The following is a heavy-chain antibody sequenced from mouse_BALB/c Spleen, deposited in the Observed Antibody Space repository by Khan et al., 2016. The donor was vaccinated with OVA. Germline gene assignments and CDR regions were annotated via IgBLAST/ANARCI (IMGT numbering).Heavy chain of an antibody. CDR2: FLPGRGTI. J-gene: IGHJ4*01. V-gene: IGHV1-9*01. Sequence: QVQLQQSGAELMKPGASVKISCKASGCTFSSYWIEWVKLRPGHGLEWIGEFLPGRGTIYYNEKFKGKATLTADTSSNTDYMQLNSLTSEASAVFEWGKEAGTTLCLGFWGQRNSGTCS. CDR1: GCTFSSYW. D-gene: IGHD4-1*01. CDR3: GKEAGTTLCLGF.